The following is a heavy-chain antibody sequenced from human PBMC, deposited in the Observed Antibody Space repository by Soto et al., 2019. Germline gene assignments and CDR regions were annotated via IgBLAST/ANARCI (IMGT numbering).Heavy chain of an antibody. Sequence: PGGSLRLSCAASGFTFSSYGMHWVRQAPGKGLEWVAVISYDGSNKYYADSVKGRFTISRDNSKNTLYLQMNSLRAEDTAVYYCAKVDSGRTSIVVITYSDYWGQGSLVTVSS. CDR2: ISYDGSNK. V-gene: IGHV3-30*18. J-gene: IGHJ4*02. CDR1: GFTFSSYG. CDR3: AKVDSGRTSIVVITYSDY. D-gene: IGHD3-22*01.